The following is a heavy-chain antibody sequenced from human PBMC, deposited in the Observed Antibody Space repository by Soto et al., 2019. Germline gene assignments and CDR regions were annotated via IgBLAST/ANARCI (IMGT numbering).Heavy chain of an antibody. D-gene: IGHD3-3*01. CDR1: GYTFTSYA. CDR3: ARGGAPYYDFWSGYYDAFDI. V-gene: IGHV1-3*01. CDR2: INAGNGNT. J-gene: IGHJ3*02. Sequence: QVQLVQSGAEVKKPGASVKVSCKASGYTFTSYAMHWVRQASGQRLEWMGWINAGNGNTKYSQKFQGRVTITRDTSASTAYMELSSLRSEDTAVYYCARGGAPYYDFWSGYYDAFDIWGQGTMVTVSS.